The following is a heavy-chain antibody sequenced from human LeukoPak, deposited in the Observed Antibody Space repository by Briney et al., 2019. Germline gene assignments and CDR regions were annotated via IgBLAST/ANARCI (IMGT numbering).Heavy chain of an antibody. V-gene: IGHV3-23*01. J-gene: IGHJ3*02. CDR1: GFTVSSNY. D-gene: IGHD3-22*01. CDR3: AKPTSSGYDAFDI. Sequence: GGSLRLSCAASGFTVSSNYMSWVRQAPGKGLEWVSAISGSGGSTYYADSVKGRFTISRDNSKNTLYLQMNSLRAEDTAVYYCAKPTSSGYDAFDIWGQGTMVTVSS. CDR2: ISGSGGST.